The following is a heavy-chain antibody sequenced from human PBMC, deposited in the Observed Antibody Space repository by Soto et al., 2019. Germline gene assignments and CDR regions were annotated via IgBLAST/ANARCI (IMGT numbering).Heavy chain of an antibody. CDR1: GGSISSGGYY. CDR2: IYYSGST. CDR3: ARVGYYDSSGPHAFDI. D-gene: IGHD3-22*01. V-gene: IGHV4-31*03. Sequence: SETLSLTCTVSGGSISSGGYYWSWIRQHPGKGLEWIGYIYYSGSTYYNPSLKSRVTISVDTSKNQFSLKLSSVTAADTAVYYCARVGYYDSSGPHAFDIWGQGKMVTVSS. J-gene: IGHJ3*02.